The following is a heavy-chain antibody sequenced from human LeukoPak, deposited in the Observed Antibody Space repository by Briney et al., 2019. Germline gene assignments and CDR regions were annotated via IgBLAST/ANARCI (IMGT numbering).Heavy chain of an antibody. CDR2: ISWNSDSI. D-gene: IGHD1-26*01. J-gene: IGHJ4*02. CDR3: ANGRSGSLDY. V-gene: IGHV3-9*01. Sequence: PGGSLRLSCAASGFTFDDYAMHWVRQAPGKGLEWVSGISWNSDSIVYADSVKGRFTISRDNAKNSLYLQMNSLRADDTALYYCANGRSGSLDYWGQGTLVTVSS. CDR1: GFTFDDYA.